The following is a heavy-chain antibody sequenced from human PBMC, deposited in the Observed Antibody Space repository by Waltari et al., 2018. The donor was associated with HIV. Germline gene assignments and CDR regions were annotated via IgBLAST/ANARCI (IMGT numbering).Heavy chain of an antibody. CDR3: ARVGWLGDDAFDI. CDR1: GYTFSGHY. CDR2: INPDTGDT. V-gene: IGHV1-2*06. J-gene: IGHJ3*02. D-gene: IGHD3-10*01. Sequence: QVQLLQSGAEVKKPGASVKVSCKASGYTFSGHYMHWVRQAPGQGLEWMGRINPDTGDTKYAQRSQGRVTMTRDTSISTAYMDLSRLRSDDTAVYYCARVGWLGDDAFDIWGQVTMVTVSS.